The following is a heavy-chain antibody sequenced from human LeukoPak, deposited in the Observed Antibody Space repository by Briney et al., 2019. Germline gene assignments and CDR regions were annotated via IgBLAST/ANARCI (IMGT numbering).Heavy chain of an antibody. CDR1: GFTFSSYA. J-gene: IGHJ6*04. V-gene: IGHV3-30*04. CDR2: ISYDGSNK. Sequence: GGSLRLSCAASGFTFSSYAMHWVRQAPGKGLEWVAVISYDGSNKYYADSVKGRFSISRDNSKNTLYLQMNSLSAEDTAVYYCARDATYLYYYGMHVWGKGTTVTVP. D-gene: IGHD2-15*01. CDR3: ARDATYLYYYGMHV.